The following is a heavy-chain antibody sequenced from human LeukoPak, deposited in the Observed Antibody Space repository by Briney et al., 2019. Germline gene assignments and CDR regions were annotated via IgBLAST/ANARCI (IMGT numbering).Heavy chain of an antibody. J-gene: IGHJ4*02. CDR3: ARDPKTKSIAARPDY. V-gene: IGHV3-11*01. CDR2: ISSSGSTI. D-gene: IGHD6-6*01. CDR1: GFTFSDYY. Sequence: GGSLRLSCAASGFTFSDYYMSWIRQAPGKGLEWVSYISSSGSTINYADSVKGRFTISRDNAKNSLYLQMNSLRAEDTAVYYCARDPKTKSIAARPDYWGQGTLVTVSS.